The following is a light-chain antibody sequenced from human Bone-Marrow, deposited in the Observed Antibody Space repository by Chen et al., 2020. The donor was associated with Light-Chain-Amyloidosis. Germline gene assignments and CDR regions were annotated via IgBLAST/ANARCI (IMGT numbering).Light chain of an antibody. Sequence: QSVLTQPPSASGTPGQRVTITCSGSSSNNGSNYVYWNQQLPGMAPKLLIYRNNRRPSGVHDRFSGSRSGNSASLAIGGLRSEDEADYYCAAWDDSMSGVFGGGTKLTVL. V-gene: IGLV1-47*01. CDR1: SSNNGSNY. CDR2: RNN. CDR3: AAWDDSMSGV. J-gene: IGLJ3*02.